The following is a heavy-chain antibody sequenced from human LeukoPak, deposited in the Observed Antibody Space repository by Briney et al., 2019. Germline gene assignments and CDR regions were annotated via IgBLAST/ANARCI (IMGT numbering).Heavy chain of an antibody. CDR1: GGSLITANFF. CDR2: VYYSGKT. Sequence: PSETLSLTCAVSGGSLITANFFWGWIRQPPGKGLEWIGSVYYSGKTYYNPSLKSRVSISVDTSKNQFSLRLTSVTAADTAVYYCAREASGGYDILNGYFNSGFDIWGQGTAVTASS. V-gene: IGHV4-39*07. D-gene: IGHD3-9*01. J-gene: IGHJ3*02. CDR3: AREASGGYDILNGYFNSGFDI.